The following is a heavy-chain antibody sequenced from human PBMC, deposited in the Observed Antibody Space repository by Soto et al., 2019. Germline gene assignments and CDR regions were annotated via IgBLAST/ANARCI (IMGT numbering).Heavy chain of an antibody. J-gene: IGHJ4*02. V-gene: IGHV3-48*02. CDR3: AWSFDY. CDR2: ISSSSSTI. Sequence: GWSLRLSCASSVFTFISYSMNWVRQAPGKGLEWVSYISSSSSTIYYADSVKGRFTISRDNAKNSLYLQMNSLRDEDTAVYYCAWSFDYWGQGTLVTVSS. CDR1: VFTFISYS.